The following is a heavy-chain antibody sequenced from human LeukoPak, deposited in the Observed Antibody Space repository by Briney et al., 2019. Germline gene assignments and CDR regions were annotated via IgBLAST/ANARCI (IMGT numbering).Heavy chain of an antibody. V-gene: IGHV1-46*01. CDR2: INPSGDPT. J-gene: IGHJ4*02. CDR1: GYTFTGYY. CDR3: ARESSRLDFDY. Sequence: ASVKVSCKASGYTFTGYYMHWVRQAPGQGLEWVGIINPSGDPTTYAQKFQGRVTMTSDMSTSTVYMELSSLRSEDTAVYYCARESSRLDFDYWGQGTLVTVSS. D-gene: IGHD3-22*01.